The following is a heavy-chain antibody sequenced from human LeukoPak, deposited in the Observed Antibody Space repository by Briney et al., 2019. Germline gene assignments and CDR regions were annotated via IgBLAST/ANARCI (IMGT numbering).Heavy chain of an antibody. CDR2: IKQDESEK. J-gene: IGHJ4*02. CDR3: ARGSHSSSYGFDY. Sequence: PGGSLRLSCVASELPFSDYWMSWVRQAPGKGLEWVANIKQDESEKYYVDSVKGRFTISRDNAKTSLYLQMNSLRVEDTAVYYCARGSHSSSYGFDYWGQGALVTVSS. CDR1: ELPFSDYW. D-gene: IGHD6-13*01. V-gene: IGHV3-7*01.